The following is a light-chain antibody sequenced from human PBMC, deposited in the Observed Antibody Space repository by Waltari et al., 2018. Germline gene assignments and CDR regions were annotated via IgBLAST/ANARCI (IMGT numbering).Light chain of an antibody. CDR1: SGHSSYP. J-gene: IGLJ2*01. CDR2: VNSDGIH. V-gene: IGLV4-69*01. Sequence: QLVLTQSPSASASLGASVKLTCTLSSGHSSYPIAWHQQQPEKGPRYLMKVNSDGIHSKGDGIPDRFPGSSSGAERYLTISSLQSEDEADYYCQTWGTGIHVVFGGGTKLTVL. CDR3: QTWGTGIHVV.